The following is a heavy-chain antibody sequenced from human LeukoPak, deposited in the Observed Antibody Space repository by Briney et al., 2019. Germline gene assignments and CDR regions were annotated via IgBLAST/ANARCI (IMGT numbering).Heavy chain of an antibody. CDR3: AREGEGEYYDSSGYYPLDY. CDR2: ISAYSGNT. J-gene: IGHJ4*02. V-gene: IGHV1-18*04. Sequence: ASVKVSCKASGYTFTSYYMHWVRQAPGQGLEWMGWISAYSGNTNYAQKLQGRVTMTTDTSTSTAYMELRSLTSDDTAVYYCAREGEGEYYDSSGYYPLDYWGQGTLVTVSS. D-gene: IGHD3-22*01. CDR1: GYTFTSYY.